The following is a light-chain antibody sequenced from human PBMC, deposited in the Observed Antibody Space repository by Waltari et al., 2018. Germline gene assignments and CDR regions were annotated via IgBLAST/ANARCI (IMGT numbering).Light chain of an antibody. Sequence: QSMLTQPPSASGSPGPRVSIPGSGGSSNIGRNALNWYKQLPGTAPKLLMYSHVIRPSGVPDRFSGSRSGTSGSLAISGLQSEDEADYYCAAWDDSLKVVLFGGGTKLTVL. CDR2: SHV. CDR1: SSNIGRNA. J-gene: IGLJ2*01. V-gene: IGLV1-44*01. CDR3: AAWDDSLKVVL.